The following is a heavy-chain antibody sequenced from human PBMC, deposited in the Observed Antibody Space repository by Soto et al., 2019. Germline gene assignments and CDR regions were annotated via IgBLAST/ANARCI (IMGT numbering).Heavy chain of an antibody. CDR2: ISWNSGSI. CDR3: AKDSKGGYCSGGSCYSRPAGNYYYYYYMDV. D-gene: IGHD2-15*01. J-gene: IGHJ6*03. Sequence: EVQLVESGGGLVQPGRSLRLSCAASGFTFDDYAMHWVRQAPGKGLEWVSGISWNSGSIGYADSVKGRFTISRDNAKNSLYLQMNSLRAEDTALYYCAKDSKGGYCSGGSCYSRPAGNYYYYYYMDVWGKGTTVTVSS. CDR1: GFTFDDYA. V-gene: IGHV3-9*01.